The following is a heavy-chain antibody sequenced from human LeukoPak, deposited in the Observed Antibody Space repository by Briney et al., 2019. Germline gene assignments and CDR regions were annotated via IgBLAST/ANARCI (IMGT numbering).Heavy chain of an antibody. J-gene: IGHJ4*02. V-gene: IGHV3-48*01. D-gene: IGHD3-9*01. CDR2: ISSSGSTR. Sequence: GGSLRLSCAASGFSSSNYNMNWVRQAPGKGLEWISYISSSGSTRYYADSVKGRFTISRDNSKNTLYLQMNSLRAEDTAVYYCARDRLHYDSLTGYPADWGQGTLVTVSS. CDR1: GFSSSNYN. CDR3: ARDRLHYDSLTGYPAD.